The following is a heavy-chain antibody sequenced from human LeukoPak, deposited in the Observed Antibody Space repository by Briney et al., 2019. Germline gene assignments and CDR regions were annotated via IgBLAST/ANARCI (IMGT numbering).Heavy chain of an antibody. J-gene: IGHJ4*02. V-gene: IGHV4-61*02. CDR1: GGSISSGSYY. D-gene: IGHD2-15*01. CDR2: IYTSGST. CDR3: ARAPHYCSGGSCSNFPFDY. Sequence: SETLSLTCTVSGGSISSGSYYWSWTRQPAGKGPEWIGRIYTSGSTNYNPSLKSRVTISLDTSKNQFSLKLSYVTAADTAVYYCARAPHYCSGGSCSNFPFDYWGQGTLVTVSS.